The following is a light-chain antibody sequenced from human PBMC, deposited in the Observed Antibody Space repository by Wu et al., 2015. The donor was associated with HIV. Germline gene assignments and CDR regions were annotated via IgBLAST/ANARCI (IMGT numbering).Light chain of an antibody. CDR3: QQRSTWGPIT. V-gene: IGKV3D-20*02. J-gene: IGKJ5*01. CDR2: GAS. CDR1: QSVSSSY. Sequence: EIVLTQSPGTLSLSPGERATLSCRASQSVSSSYLAWYQQKPGQAPRLLIFGASTRTTAIPARFSGSGSGTEFTLTINSLQSEDFAVYYCQQRSTWGPITFGQGTRLEIK.